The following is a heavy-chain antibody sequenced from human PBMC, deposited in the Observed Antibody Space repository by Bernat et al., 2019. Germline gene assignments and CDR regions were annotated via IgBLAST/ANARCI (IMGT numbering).Heavy chain of an antibody. V-gene: IGHV4-30-2*01. CDR1: GGSISSGGYS. J-gene: IGHJ4*02. Sequence: QLQLQESGPGLVKPSQTLSLTCAVSGGSISSGGYSWSWIRQPPGKGLEWIGYIYHSGSTYYNPSLKSRVTISVDRSKNQFSLKLSSVTAADTAVYYCAGAATDYFDYWGQGTLVTVSS. CDR3: AGAATDYFDY. CDR2: IYHSGST. D-gene: IGHD2-15*01.